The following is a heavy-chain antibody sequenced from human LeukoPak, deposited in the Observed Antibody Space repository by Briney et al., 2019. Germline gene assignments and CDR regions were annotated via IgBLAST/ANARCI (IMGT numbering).Heavy chain of an antibody. CDR3: ARDLGPRAAAAVT. CDR2: IWYDGSNK. J-gene: IGHJ5*02. Sequence: PGGSLRLSCAASGFTFSSYNMNWVRQAPGKGLEWVAVIWYDGSNKYYADSVKGRFTISRDNSKNTLYLQMNSLRAEDTAVYYCARDLGPRAAAAVTWGQGTLVTVSS. V-gene: IGHV3-33*08. CDR1: GFTFSSYN. D-gene: IGHD6-13*01.